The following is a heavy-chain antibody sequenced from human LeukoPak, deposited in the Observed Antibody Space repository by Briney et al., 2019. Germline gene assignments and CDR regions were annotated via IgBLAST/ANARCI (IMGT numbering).Heavy chain of an antibody. J-gene: IGHJ4*02. D-gene: IGHD7-27*01. CDR3: AKAWASSDLYFDY. V-gene: IGHV3-23*01. Sequence: PGGSLRLSCAASGFTFSSYAMSWVRQASGKGLEWVSAISGSGGSTYYADSVKGRFTISRDNSKNTLYLQMNSLRAEDTAVYYCAKAWASSDLYFDYWGQGTLVTVSS. CDR1: GFTFSSYA. CDR2: ISGSGGST.